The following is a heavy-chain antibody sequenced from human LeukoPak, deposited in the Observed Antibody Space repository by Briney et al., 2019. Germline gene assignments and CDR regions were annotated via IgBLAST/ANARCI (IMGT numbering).Heavy chain of an antibody. V-gene: IGHV3-43D*03. CDR3: AKAGYSSSPAYYYDYYMDV. CDR2: ISWDGGST. CDR1: GFFFADYA. J-gene: IGHJ6*03. Sequence: GGSLRLSCTASGFFFADYAMHWVRHAPGKGLEWVSLISWDGGSTYYADSVKGRFTISRDNSKHSLYLHMNSLRTEDTALYYCAKAGYSSSPAYYYDYYMDVWGKGTTVTVSS. D-gene: IGHD6-13*01.